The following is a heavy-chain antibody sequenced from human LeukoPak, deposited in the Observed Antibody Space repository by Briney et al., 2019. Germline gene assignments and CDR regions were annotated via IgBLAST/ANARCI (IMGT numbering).Heavy chain of an antibody. Sequence: GGSLRLSCAASGFTFSDYSMTWIRQAPGKGLEWVSYISNSGSTIYYADSVKGRFTISRDNAKNSLYLQMNSLRAEDTAVYYCARDRAMLRGIIITEACFDYWGQGTLVTVSS. V-gene: IGHV3-11*01. CDR2: ISNSGSTI. J-gene: IGHJ4*02. D-gene: IGHD3-10*01. CDR3: ARDRAMLRGIIITEACFDY. CDR1: GFTFSDYS.